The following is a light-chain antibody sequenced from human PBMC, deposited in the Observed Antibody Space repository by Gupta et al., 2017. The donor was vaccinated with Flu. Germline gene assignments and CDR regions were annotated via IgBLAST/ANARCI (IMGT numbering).Light chain of an antibody. Sequence: QSVVTQPPSASGTPGQRVTISCSGSSSNIGSHSVNWYQHLPGTTPNLLIYSDNQRPSGVPDRFSGSKSGTSASLVISGLQSEDEADYYCATWDDTLNGVFGGGTKLTVL. CDR1: SSNIGSHS. V-gene: IGLV1-44*01. J-gene: IGLJ3*02. CDR2: SDN. CDR3: ATWDDTLNGV.